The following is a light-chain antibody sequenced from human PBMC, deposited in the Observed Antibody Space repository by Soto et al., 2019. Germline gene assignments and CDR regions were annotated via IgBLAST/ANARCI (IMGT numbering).Light chain of an antibody. CDR3: GTWDSSLSARV. V-gene: IGLV1-51*01. J-gene: IGLJ3*02. CDR1: SSNIGNNY. Sequence: QSVLTQPPSVSAAPGQKVTISCSGSSSNIGNNYVSWYQQLPGTAPKLLIYDNNKRPSGIPDRFSGYKSGTSATLGITGLQTGDEADYYCGTWDSSLSARVFGGGTKLTVL. CDR2: DNN.